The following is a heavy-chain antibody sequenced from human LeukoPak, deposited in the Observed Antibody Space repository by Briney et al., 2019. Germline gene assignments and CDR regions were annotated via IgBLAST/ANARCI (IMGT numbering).Heavy chain of an antibody. V-gene: IGHV1-18*01. D-gene: IGHD2-15*01. CDR2: ISAYNGNT. CDR1: GYTFTSYG. Sequence: ASVKVSCKASGYTFTSYGISWVRQAPGQGLEWMGWISAYNGNTNYAQKLQGRVTMTTDTSTSTAHMELRSLRSDDTAVYYCARAEVVVAESYYYGMDVWGQGTTVTVSS. J-gene: IGHJ6*02. CDR3: ARAEVVVAESYYYGMDV.